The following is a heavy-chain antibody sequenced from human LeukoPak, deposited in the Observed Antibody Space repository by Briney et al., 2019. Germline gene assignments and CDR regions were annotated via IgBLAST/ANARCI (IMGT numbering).Heavy chain of an antibody. CDR1: GFTFSSYG. V-gene: IGHV3-23*01. Sequence: GGSLRLSCAASGFTFSSYGMHWVRQAPGKGLDWVSAISGSGGSTYYADSVKGRFTISRDNSKNTLYLKMNSLRAEDTAVYYCAKDESLIQQQLVLGAFDIWGQGTMVTVSS. CDR3: AKDESLIQQQLVLGAFDI. J-gene: IGHJ3*02. CDR2: ISGSGGST. D-gene: IGHD6-13*01.